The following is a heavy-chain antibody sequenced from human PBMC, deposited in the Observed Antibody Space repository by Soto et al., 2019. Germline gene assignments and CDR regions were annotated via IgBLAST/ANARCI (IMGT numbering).Heavy chain of an antibody. CDR3: AREASAGFDP. V-gene: IGHV3-30-3*01. J-gene: IGHJ5*02. CDR1: GFTFSSYA. Sequence: GGSLRLSCAASGFTFSSYAMHWVRQAPGKGLEWVAVISYDGSNKYYADSVKGRFTISRDNSKNTLYLQMNSLRAEDTAVYYCAREASAGFDPWGQGTLVTVSS. CDR2: ISYDGSNK.